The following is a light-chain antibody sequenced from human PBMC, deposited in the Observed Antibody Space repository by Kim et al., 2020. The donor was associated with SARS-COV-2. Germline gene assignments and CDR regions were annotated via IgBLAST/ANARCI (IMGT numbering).Light chain of an antibody. V-gene: IGLV3-1*01. CDR1: KLGDKY. CDR3: QAWDSSTVV. Sequence: SYELTQPPSAPASPGQTASITCSGDKLGDKYACWYQQKPGQSPVLVIYQDSKRPSGIPERFSGSNSGNTATLTISGTQAMDEADYYCQAWDSSTVVFGGGTQLTVL. CDR2: QDS. J-gene: IGLJ2*01.